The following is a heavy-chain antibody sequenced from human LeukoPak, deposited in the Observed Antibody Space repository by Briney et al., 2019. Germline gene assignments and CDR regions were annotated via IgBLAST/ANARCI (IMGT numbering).Heavy chain of an antibody. V-gene: IGHV4-34*01. CDR3: ARVSAIAAAGQTDDYWYFDL. J-gene: IGHJ2*01. CDR2: INHSGST. Sequence: SETLSLTCAVYGGSFSGYYWSWIRQPPGKGLEWIGEINHSGSTNYNPSLKSRVTISVDTSKNQFSLKLSSVTAADTAVYYCARVSAIAAAGQTDDYWYFDLWGRGTLVTVSS. D-gene: IGHD6-13*01. CDR1: GGSFSGYY.